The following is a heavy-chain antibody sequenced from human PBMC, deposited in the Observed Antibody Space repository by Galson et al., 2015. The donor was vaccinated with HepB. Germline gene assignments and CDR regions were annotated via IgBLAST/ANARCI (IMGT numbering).Heavy chain of an antibody. D-gene: IGHD3-10*01. CDR2: ISSSSSYI. Sequence: SLRLSCAVSEFTFSSYSMNWVRQAPGKGLEWVSSISSSSSYIYYADSVKGRFSISRDNARNSLYLQMNSLRAEDTAVYYCARDLPGWFGELIYGMDVWGQGTTVTVSS. J-gene: IGHJ6*02. CDR3: ARDLPGWFGELIYGMDV. V-gene: IGHV3-21*01. CDR1: EFTFSSYS.